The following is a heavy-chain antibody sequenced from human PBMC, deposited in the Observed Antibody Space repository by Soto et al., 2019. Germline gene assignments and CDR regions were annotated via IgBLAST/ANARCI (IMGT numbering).Heavy chain of an antibody. Sequence: ASVKVTCKDSGYILASYSRTWVRQAPGQGLEWLGWVSTYNGNTNYAQGLQGRVSMTTDTSTSTAYLELRNLRSDDTAVYYCAREGSGRDFDNWGQGIPVTGSS. CDR2: VSTYNGNT. J-gene: IGHJ4*02. CDR3: AREGSGRDFDN. V-gene: IGHV1-18*01. CDR1: GYILASYS. D-gene: IGHD6-19*01.